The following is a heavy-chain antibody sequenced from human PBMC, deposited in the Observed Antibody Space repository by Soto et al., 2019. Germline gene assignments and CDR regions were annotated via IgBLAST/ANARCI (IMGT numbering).Heavy chain of an antibody. CDR1: GYTFSTYA. J-gene: IGHJ5*02. CDR3: AREYCTSTSCYSFFDP. V-gene: IGHV1-3*01. D-gene: IGHD2-2*01. Sequence: ASVKVSCKASGYTFSTYAVHWVRQAPGQRPEWMGWINPGNSNTKYSQKFQGRFTMTRDTSASTAYMELSSLRSGDTAVYYCAREYCTSTSCYSFFDPWGQGTLVTVSS. CDR2: INPGNSNT.